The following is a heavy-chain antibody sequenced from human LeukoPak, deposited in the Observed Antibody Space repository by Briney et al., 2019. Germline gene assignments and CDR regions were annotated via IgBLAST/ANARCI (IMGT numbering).Heavy chain of an antibody. J-gene: IGHJ3*02. D-gene: IGHD5-24*01. CDR2: KDYSGST. CDR1: GGSISRYY. Sequence: PSETLSLTCTVSGGSISRYYWSWIRQPPGKGLEWIGYKDYSGSTNYNRSLKSRVTISVDTSKNQFSLKLSSVTAADTAVYYCARDRGDGYNIDAFDIWGQGTMVTVSS. CDR3: ARDRGDGYNIDAFDI. V-gene: IGHV4-59*12.